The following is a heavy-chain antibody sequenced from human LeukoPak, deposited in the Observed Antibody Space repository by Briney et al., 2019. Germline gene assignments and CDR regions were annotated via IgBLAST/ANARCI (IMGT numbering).Heavy chain of an antibody. J-gene: IGHJ4*02. CDR2: IYPGDSDT. Sequence: GESLKISCRGSGYSFTSYWSGWVRQMPGKGLEWMGIIYPGDSDTRYSPSFQGQVTISAEKSISTAYLQWSSLKASDTALYYCASRKKGMATAGFDYWGQGTLVTVSS. CDR3: ASRKKGMATAGFDY. CDR1: GYSFTSYW. V-gene: IGHV5-51*01. D-gene: IGHD5-24*01.